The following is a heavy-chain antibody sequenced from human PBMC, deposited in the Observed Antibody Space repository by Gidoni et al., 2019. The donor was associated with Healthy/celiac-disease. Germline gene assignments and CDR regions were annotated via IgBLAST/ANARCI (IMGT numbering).Heavy chain of an antibody. CDR1: GFPFSSYA. V-gene: IGHV3-23*01. J-gene: IGHJ6*02. CDR3: AKGGGLRFLEWALGMDV. CDR2: ISGSGGST. D-gene: IGHD3-3*01. Sequence: EVQLLESGGGLVQPGGSLSLAGAASGFPFSSYAMSWVRQAPGKGLEWVSAISGSGGSTYYADSVKGRFTISRDNSKNTLYLQMNSLRAEDTAVYYCAKGGGLRFLEWALGMDVWGQGTTVTVSS.